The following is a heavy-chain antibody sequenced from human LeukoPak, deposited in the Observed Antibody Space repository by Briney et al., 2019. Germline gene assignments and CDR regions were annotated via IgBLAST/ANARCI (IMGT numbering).Heavy chain of an antibody. V-gene: IGHV1-69*05. CDR1: GGTFSSYA. Sequence: SVKVSCKASGGTFSSYAISWVRQAPGQGLEWMGGIIPIFGTANYAQKFQGRVTITTDESTSTAYMELSSLRSEDTAVYYCATAAFHYDSQIFDIWGQGTMVTVSS. J-gene: IGHJ3*02. CDR2: IIPIFGTA. D-gene: IGHD3-22*01. CDR3: ATAAFHYDSQIFDI.